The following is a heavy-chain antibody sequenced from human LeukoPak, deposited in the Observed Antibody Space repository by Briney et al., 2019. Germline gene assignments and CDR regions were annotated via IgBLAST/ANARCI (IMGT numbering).Heavy chain of an antibody. V-gene: IGHV4-59*01. CDR2: IYYSGST. D-gene: IGHD2-2*01. Sequence: SETLSLTCTVSGGSISSYYWSWIRQPPGKGLEWIGYIYYSGSTNYRPSLKSRVTISVDTSKNQFSLKLSSVTAADTAVYYCARGDVVVVPARGGDYYYYYMDVWGKGTTVTVSS. J-gene: IGHJ6*03. CDR3: ARGDVVVVPARGGDYYYYYMDV. CDR1: GGSISSYY.